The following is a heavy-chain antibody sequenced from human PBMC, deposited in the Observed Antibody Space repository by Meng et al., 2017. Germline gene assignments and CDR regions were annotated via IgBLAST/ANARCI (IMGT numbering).Heavy chain of an antibody. J-gene: IGHJ4*02. Sequence: QGQMVHSGGGGQKPGSPVKGSGKASGGTLSSYAIRWVRQAPGQGLEWMGWISAYNGNTNYAQKLQGRVTMTTDTSTSTAYMELRSLRSDDTAVYYCASGSSWYSGGFDYWGQGTLVTVSS. CDR3: ASGSSWYSGGFDY. V-gene: IGHV1-18*01. CDR2: ISAYNGNT. D-gene: IGHD6-13*01. CDR1: GGTLSSYA.